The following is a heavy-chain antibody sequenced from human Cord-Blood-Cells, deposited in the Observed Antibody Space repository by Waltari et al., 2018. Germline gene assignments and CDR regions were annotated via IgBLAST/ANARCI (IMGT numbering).Heavy chain of an antibody. V-gene: IGHV3-53*01. CDR2: FYGGGST. J-gene: IGHJ4*02. Sequence: EVVLVESGGGLIQPGGSLRLSCAASGFTVSSNYMSWVRQAPGKGLEGVSVFYGGGSTYYADSVKGRFTISRDNSKNTLYLQMNSLRAEDTAVYYCAREDSTGDGGDYWGQGTLVTVSS. CDR3: AREDSTGDGGDY. CDR1: GFTVSSNY. D-gene: IGHD1-1*01.